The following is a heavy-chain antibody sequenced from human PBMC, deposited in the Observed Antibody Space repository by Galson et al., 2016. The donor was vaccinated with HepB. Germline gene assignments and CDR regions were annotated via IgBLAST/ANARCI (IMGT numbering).Heavy chain of an antibody. CDR3: ARYGSGSFDC. Sequence: SVKVSCKASGYTFTNYYIHWVRQAPGQGLEWMGIINPSGGTIRYAQKFQGRVTMTRDTSTSTVYMELSSLRSEDTAVFYCARYGSGSFDCWGQGTLVTVSS. V-gene: IGHV1-46*01. J-gene: IGHJ4*02. CDR1: GYTFTNYY. D-gene: IGHD3-10*01. CDR2: INPSGGTI.